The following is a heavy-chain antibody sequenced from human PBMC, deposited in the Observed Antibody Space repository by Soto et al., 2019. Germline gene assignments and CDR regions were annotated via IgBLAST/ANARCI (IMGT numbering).Heavy chain of an antibody. D-gene: IGHD3-10*01. V-gene: IGHV1-18*01. J-gene: IGHJ4*02. CDR3: ARGPVPTSSDF. CDR2: LNTYNGNT. CDR1: GYTFSNFG. Sequence: QVQLVQSGAEVKKPGASLRVSCKASGYTFSNFGITWVRQAPGQGLEWMGWLNTYNGNTNFTLKFQGRVTITTDTSTNTAYIGLMSLTSDDTAVYYCARGPVPTSSDFWGQGTLVTVSS.